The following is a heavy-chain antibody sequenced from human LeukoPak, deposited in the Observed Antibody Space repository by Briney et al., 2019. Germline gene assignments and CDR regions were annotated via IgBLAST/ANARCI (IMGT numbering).Heavy chain of an antibody. D-gene: IGHD3-10*01. J-gene: IGHJ3*02. V-gene: IGHV3-64D*06. CDR1: GFTFSSYA. Sequence: GGSLRLSCSASGFTFSSYAMHWVRQAPGKGLEYVSAISSNGGSTYYADSVKGRFTISRDNSKNTLYLQMSSLRAEDTAVYYCVNLGSGSYRGINDAFDIWGQGTMFTVS. CDR3: VNLGSGSYRGINDAFDI. CDR2: ISSNGGST.